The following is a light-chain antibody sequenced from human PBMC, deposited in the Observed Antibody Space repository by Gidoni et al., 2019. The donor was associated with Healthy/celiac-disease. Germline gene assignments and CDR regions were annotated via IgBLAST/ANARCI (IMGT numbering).Light chain of an antibody. CDR1: QSVLYSSNNRNY. Sequence: EIVMTQSPDALAVSLGESATINCKSSQSVLYSSNNRNYLAWYQQKPGQPPKLLIYWASTRESVVPDRFSSSASGKDFTLTISILQAEDVAVYYCQQYYSTPRTFGQGTKVEIK. V-gene: IGKV4-1*01. J-gene: IGKJ1*01. CDR2: WAS. CDR3: QQYYSTPRT.